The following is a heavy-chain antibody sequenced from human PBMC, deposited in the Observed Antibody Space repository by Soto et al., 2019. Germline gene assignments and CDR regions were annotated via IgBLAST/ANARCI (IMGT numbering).Heavy chain of an antibody. Sequence: PSETLSLTCTVSGGSISSSSYYWGWIRQPPGKGLEWIGSIYYSGSTYYNPSLKSRVTISVDTSKNQFSLKLSSVTAADTAVYYCARHFIGYGDYWSVGNWFDPWGQGTLVTVSS. J-gene: IGHJ5*02. D-gene: IGHD4-17*01. CDR3: ARHFIGYGDYWSVGNWFDP. V-gene: IGHV4-39*01. CDR2: IYYSGST. CDR1: GGSISSSSYY.